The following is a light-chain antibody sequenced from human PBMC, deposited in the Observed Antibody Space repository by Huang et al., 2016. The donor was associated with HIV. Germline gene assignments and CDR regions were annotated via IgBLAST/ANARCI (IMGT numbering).Light chain of an antibody. CDR2: AAS. CDR3: QQLNSYPIT. Sequence: IQLTQSPSSLSASVGDRVTIPCRASQGISSYLAWYQQKTGKAPKLLIHAASTLQSGVPSRFSGSGSGTDFTLTISSLQPEDFATYYCQQLNSYPITFGQGTRLEIK. CDR1: QGISSY. V-gene: IGKV1-9*01. J-gene: IGKJ5*01.